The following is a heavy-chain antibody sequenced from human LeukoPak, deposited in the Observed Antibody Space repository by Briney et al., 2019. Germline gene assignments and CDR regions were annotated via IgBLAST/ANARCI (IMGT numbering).Heavy chain of an antibody. V-gene: IGHV1-18*01. CDR2: ISAYNGNT. Sequence: ASVKVSCKASGYTFTSYGISWVRQAPGQGLEWMGWISAYNGNTDYAQKLQGRVTMTTDTSTSTAYMELSSLTSDDTAVYFCARDVELGYYFDYWGQGTLVTVSS. CDR3: ARDVELGYYFDY. J-gene: IGHJ4*02. D-gene: IGHD1-26*01. CDR1: GYTFTSYG.